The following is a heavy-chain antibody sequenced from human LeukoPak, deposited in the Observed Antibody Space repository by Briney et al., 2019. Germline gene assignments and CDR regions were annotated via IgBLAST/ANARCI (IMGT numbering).Heavy chain of an antibody. CDR2: INPSGGST. CDR1: GGTFSSYA. D-gene: IGHD3-10*01. Sequence: ASVKVSCKASGGTFSSYAISWVRQAPGQGLEWMGIINPSGGSTSYAQKFQGRVTMTRDTSTSTVYMELSSLRSEDTAVYYCARETFITLVRVNWFDPWGQGTLVTVSS. V-gene: IGHV1-46*01. J-gene: IGHJ5*02. CDR3: ARETFITLVRVNWFDP.